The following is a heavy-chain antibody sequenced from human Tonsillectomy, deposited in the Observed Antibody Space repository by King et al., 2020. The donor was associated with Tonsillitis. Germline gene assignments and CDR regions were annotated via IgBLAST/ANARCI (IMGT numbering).Heavy chain of an antibody. CDR2: IYYSGST. V-gene: IGHV4-30-4*01. Sequence: VQLQESGPGLVKPSQTLSLTCTVSGGSIGSGDYYWSWIRQPPGKGLEWIGYIYYSGSTYYNPSLRSRVTISVDTSKNQFSLKLSSVTAADTAVYYCARDGDGASWFDPWGQGTLVTVSS. D-gene: IGHD7-27*01. CDR3: ARDGDGASWFDP. CDR1: GGSIGSGDYY. J-gene: IGHJ5*02.